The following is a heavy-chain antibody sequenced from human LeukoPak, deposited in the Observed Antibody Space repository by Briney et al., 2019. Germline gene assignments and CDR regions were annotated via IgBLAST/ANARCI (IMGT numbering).Heavy chain of an antibody. J-gene: IGHJ3*02. CDR1: GYSFTSYW. V-gene: IGHV5-51*01. CDR3: ARQITMIVVALPHDAFDI. CDR2: IYPGDSDT. D-gene: IGHD3-22*01. Sequence: GESLKISCKGSGYSFTSYWIGWVRQMPGKGLDWMGIIYPGDSDTRYSPSFQGQVTISADKSISTAYLQWSSLKASDTAMYYCARQITMIVVALPHDAFDIWGQGTMVTVSS.